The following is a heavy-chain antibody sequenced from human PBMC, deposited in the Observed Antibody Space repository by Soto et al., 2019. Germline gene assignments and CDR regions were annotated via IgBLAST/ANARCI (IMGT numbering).Heavy chain of an antibody. J-gene: IGHJ6*02. CDR2: ISYDGSNK. CDR3: AKDRAGDYGSMRYYYYGMDV. D-gene: IGHD4-17*01. Sequence: GGSLRLSCAASGFTFSSYGMHWVRQAPGKGLEWVAVISYDGSNKYYADSVKGRFTISRDNSKNTLYLQMNSLRAEDTAVYYCAKDRAGDYGSMRYYYYGMDVWGQGTTVTVSS. V-gene: IGHV3-30*18. CDR1: GFTFSSYG.